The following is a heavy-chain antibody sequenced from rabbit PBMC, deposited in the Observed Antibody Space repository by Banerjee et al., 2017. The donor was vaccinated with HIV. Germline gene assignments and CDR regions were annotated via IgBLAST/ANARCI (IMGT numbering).Heavy chain of an antibody. V-gene: IGHV1S45*01. D-gene: IGHD1-1*01. CDR1: GFDFSHYG. CDR2: INTWSGRP. J-gene: IGHJ4*01. Sequence: QEQVVESGGGLVQPGGSLKLSCKASGFDFSHYGVSWVRQAPGKGLKWIACINTWSGRPCYASWAKGRFTMSKTSSTTETLQMTGLTAADTASYFCARSLGSGAGVGYNLWGPGTLVTVS. CDR3: ARSLGSGAGVGYNL.